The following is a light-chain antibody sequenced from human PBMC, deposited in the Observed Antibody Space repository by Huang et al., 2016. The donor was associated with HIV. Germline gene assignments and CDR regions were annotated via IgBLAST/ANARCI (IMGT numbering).Light chain of an antibody. J-gene: IGKJ4*01. CDR3: QQASSFPLT. CDR1: QDISSW. V-gene: IGKV1-12*01. Sequence: DIQMTQSPSSVSASVGDRVVITCRASQDISSWVAWYQQRPGKAPELLIFDASTLQNGVPSRFIGSGSGTDFVLAISSLQPEDFATYYCQQASSFPLTFGGGTKVEIK. CDR2: DAS.